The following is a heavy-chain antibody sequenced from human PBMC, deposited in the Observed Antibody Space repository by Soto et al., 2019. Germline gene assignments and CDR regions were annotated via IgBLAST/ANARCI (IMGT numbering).Heavy chain of an antibody. CDR3: AKGIDPVVTSTGIDY. CDR1: GFPFSSYA. D-gene: IGHD1-26*01. V-gene: IGHV3-23*01. J-gene: IGHJ4*02. CDR2: ISGSGSST. Sequence: GGSLRLSCAASGFPFSSYAMTWVRQAPGKGLEWVSSISGSGSSTYSADSVKGRFTVSRDNSKNTQYLQMDSLRVEDTAVYFCAKGIDPVVTSTGIDYWGQGNLVTVSS.